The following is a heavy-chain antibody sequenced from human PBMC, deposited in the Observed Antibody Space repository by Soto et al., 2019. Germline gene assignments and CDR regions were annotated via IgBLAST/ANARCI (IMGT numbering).Heavy chain of an antibody. CDR2: MNPNNGNT. D-gene: IGHD7-27*01. CDR1: AYTFTSYD. CDR3: ARGPRNWGVAY. Sequence: QVQLVQSGAEVKKPGASVKVSCKAAAYTFTSYDINWVRQATGQDFEWMGWMNPNNGNTAYAQKFKGRVTRTRDTSKSPAFMELGSLTSEDTAGYYCARGPRNWGVAYWGKVTLFTFSS. J-gene: IGHJ4*02. V-gene: IGHV1-8*01.